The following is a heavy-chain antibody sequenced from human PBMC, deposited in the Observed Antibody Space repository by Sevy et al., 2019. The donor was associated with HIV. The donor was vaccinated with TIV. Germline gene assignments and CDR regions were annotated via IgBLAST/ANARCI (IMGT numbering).Heavy chain of an antibody. D-gene: IGHD3-3*01. CDR1: GGSFSGYY. CDR3: ARRGTIFWSGYETYYYYGMDV. Sequence: SETLSLTCAVYGGSFSGYYWSGIRQPPGKGLEWIGEINHSGSTNYNPSLKSRVTISVDTSKNQFSLKLSSVTAADTAVYYCARRGTIFWSGYETYYYYGMDVWGQGTTVTVSS. V-gene: IGHV4-34*01. CDR2: INHSGST. J-gene: IGHJ6*02.